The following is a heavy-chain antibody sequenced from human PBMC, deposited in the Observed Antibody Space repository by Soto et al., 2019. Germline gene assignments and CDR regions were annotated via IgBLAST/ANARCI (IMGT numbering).Heavy chain of an antibody. CDR3: ARGHYYYGMDV. J-gene: IGHJ6*02. V-gene: IGHV4-34*01. CDR2: INHSGGT. Sequence: SETLSLTCAVYGGSFSGYYWSWIRQPPGKGLEWIGEINHSGGTNYNPSLKSRVTTSVDTSKNQFSLKLSSVTAADTAVYYCARGHYYYGMDVWGQGTTVTVSS. CDR1: GGSFSGYY.